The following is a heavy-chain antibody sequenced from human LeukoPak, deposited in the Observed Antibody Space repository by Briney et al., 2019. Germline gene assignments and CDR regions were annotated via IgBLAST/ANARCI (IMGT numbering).Heavy chain of an antibody. D-gene: IGHD3-22*01. CDR2: IYSDGTT. J-gene: IGHJ4*02. V-gene: IGHV4-39*07. Sequence: SESLSLTCTVSGDSLTSGSDSWGWIRQTPGKGLEWIGNIYSDGTTSYCRSVNSRVTMSVDTSKNQFSLKLNSVTAADTAVYYCGRDSGFWLYWGQGTLVTVSS. CDR1: GDSLTSGSDS. CDR3: GRDSGFWLY.